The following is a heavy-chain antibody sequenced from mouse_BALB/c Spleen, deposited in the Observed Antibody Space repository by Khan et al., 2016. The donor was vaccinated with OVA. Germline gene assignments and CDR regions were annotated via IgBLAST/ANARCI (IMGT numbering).Heavy chain of an antibody. Sequence: VQLQQSGAELVKPGAPVKLSCKASGYTFTSYWMNWVKQRPGRGLEWIGRIDPSDSETHYNQKFKDKATLTVDKSSSTAYIQLSSLTSEDSAVYYCARDQYGNYFYAMDYWGPGTSVTVSS. CDR3: ARDQYGNYFYAMDY. D-gene: IGHD2-10*02. V-gene: IGHV1-69*02. CDR2: IDPSDSET. CDR1: GYTFTSYW. J-gene: IGHJ4*01.